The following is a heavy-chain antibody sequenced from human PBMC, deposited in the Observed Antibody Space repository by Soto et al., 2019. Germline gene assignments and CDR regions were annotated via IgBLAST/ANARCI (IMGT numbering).Heavy chain of an antibody. Sequence: PGGSLRLSCAASGFTLSSYGMHWVRQAPGKGLEWVAVIWYDGSNKYYADSVKGRFTISRDNSKNTLYLQMNSLRAEDTAVYYCARDTVSLYYYYGMDVWGQGTTVTVSS. CDR1: GFTLSSYG. CDR2: IWYDGSNK. D-gene: IGHD3-16*01. CDR3: ARDTVSLYYYYGMDV. J-gene: IGHJ6*02. V-gene: IGHV3-33*01.